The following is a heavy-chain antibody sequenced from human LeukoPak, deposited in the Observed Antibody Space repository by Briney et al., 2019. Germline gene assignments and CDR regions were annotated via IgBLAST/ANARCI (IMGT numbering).Heavy chain of an antibody. Sequence: ASVKVSCKASGYTFTSYGISWVRQAPGQGLEWMGWINPNSGGTNYAQKFQGRVTMTRDTSISTAYMELSRLRSDGTAVYYCARGGGYEVDYWGQGTLVSVFS. D-gene: IGHD5-12*01. V-gene: IGHV1-2*02. CDR2: INPNSGGT. J-gene: IGHJ4*02. CDR1: GYTFTSYG. CDR3: ARGGGYEVDY.